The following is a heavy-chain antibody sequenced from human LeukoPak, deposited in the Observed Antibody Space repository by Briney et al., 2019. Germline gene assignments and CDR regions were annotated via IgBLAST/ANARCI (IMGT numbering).Heavy chain of an antibody. CDR1: GFTFSNYS. J-gene: IGHJ5*02. V-gene: IGHV3-48*01. D-gene: IGHD3-9*01. CDR2: ISSSSGTI. Sequence: GGSLRLSCAASGFTFSNYSMNWVRQAPGKGLEWVSYISSSSGTIYNADSVKGRFTISRDNAKNSLYLQMSSLRAEDTAVYYFARSKTAYEILTGQNWFDPWGQGTLVTVSS. CDR3: ARSKTAYEILTGQNWFDP.